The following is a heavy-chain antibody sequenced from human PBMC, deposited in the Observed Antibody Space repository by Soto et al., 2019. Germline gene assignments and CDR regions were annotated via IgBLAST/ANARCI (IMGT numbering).Heavy chain of an antibody. CDR1: GGSINTDNW. Sequence: QVQLQESGPGLVKPSGTLSLNCALSGGSINTDNWWTWVRQPPGKGLEWIGEIRHSRGTNYNSSLKGRVTISLDKSSNHFSLRLNYVTAADTAVYYCASRVGDRTFWGQGTLVTVST. CDR3: ASRVGDRTF. V-gene: IGHV4-4*02. J-gene: IGHJ4*02. D-gene: IGHD2-15*01. CDR2: IRHSRGT.